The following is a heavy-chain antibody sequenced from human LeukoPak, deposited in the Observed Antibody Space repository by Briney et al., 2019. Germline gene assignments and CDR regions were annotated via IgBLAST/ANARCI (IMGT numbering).Heavy chain of an antibody. CDR2: MNPNSGNT. V-gene: IGHV1-8*01. CDR1: GYTFTSYV. D-gene: IGHD3-22*01. CDR3: AAYYYDSSGYYLKFYYYYYGMDV. J-gene: IGHJ6*02. Sequence: ASVKVSCKASGYTFTSYVINWVRQATGQGLEWMGWMNPNSGNTGYAQKFQGRVTMTRNTSISTAYMELSSLRSEDTAVYYCAAYYYDSSGYYLKFYYYYYGMDVWGQGTTVTVSS.